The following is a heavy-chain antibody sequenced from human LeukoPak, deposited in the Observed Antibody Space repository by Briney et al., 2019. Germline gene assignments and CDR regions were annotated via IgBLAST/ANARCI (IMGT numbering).Heavy chain of an antibody. CDR3: AREVRDGYNFDY. D-gene: IGHD5-24*01. V-gene: IGHV1-69*05. J-gene: IGHJ4*02. CDR2: IIPIFGTA. Sequence: GASVKVSCKDSGGTFIGYAVSWVRQAPGQGHEGMGGIIPIFGTANYAQKFQGRVTITTDESTSTAYMELSSLRSEDTAVYYCAREVRDGYNFDYWGQGTLVTVSS. CDR1: GGTFIGYA.